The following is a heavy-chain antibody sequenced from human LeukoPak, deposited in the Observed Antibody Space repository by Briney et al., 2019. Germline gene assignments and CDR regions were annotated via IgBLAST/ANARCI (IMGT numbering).Heavy chain of an antibody. CDR1: GYTFTGYY. D-gene: IGHD6-19*01. CDR2: INPNSGGT. V-gene: IGHV1-2*04. CDR3: ARDKRIAVAGTPSWSLAY. Sequence: ASVKVSCKASGYTFTGYYMHWVRQAPGQGLEWMGWINPNSGGTNYAQKFQGWVTMTRDTSLSTAYMELSRLRSDDTAVYYCARDKRIAVAGTPSWSLAYWGQGTLVTVSS. J-gene: IGHJ4*02.